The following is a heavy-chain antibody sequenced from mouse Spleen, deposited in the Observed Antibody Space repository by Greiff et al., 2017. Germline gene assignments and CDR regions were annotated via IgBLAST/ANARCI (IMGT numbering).Heavy chain of an antibody. Sequence: VQLKESGPGLVKPSQSLSLTCSVTGYSITSGYYWKWIRQFPGNKLEWMGYISYDGSNNYNPSLKNRISITRDTSKNQFFLKLNSVTTEDTATYYCARDLGNYVAMDYWGQGTSVTVSS. V-gene: IGHV3-6*01. D-gene: IGHD2-1*01. CDR2: ISYDGSN. CDR3: ARDLGNYVAMDY. CDR1: GYSITSGYY. J-gene: IGHJ4*01.